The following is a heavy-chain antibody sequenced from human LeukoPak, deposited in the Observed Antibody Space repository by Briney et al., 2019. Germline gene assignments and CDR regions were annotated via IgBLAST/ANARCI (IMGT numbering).Heavy chain of an antibody. CDR1: GFTFSIFV. D-gene: IGHD3-22*01. V-gene: IGHV3-30*04. CDR3: ALYAYNSSGLTPFDH. Sequence: QPGRSLRLSCAAAGFTFSIFVRHWARQLPGRGREWGAFISNDEINKWYADPVKGRFTISRDNSKNTLYLLMTSLKTEDTAVYYCALYAYNSSGLTPFDHWGQGTLVTVSS. J-gene: IGHJ4*02. CDR2: ISNDEINK.